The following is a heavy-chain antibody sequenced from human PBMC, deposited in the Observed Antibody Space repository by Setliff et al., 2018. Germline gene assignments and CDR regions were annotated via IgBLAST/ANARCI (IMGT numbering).Heavy chain of an antibody. Sequence: GGSLRLSCAASRFTFSSYAMSWVRQAPGKGLEWVSAISGSAGSTYYADSVKGRFTISRDNSKNTLYLQMNSLRVEDTAVYYCAREVVGAPSAFDIWGQGTMVTVSS. V-gene: IGHV3-23*01. D-gene: IGHD1-26*01. CDR3: AREVVGAPSAFDI. CDR2: ISGSAGST. CDR1: RFTFSSYA. J-gene: IGHJ3*02.